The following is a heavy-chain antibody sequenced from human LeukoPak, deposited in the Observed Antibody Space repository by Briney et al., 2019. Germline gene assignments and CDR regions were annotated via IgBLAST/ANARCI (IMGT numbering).Heavy chain of an antibody. CDR1: GFTFSTYS. D-gene: IGHD3-10*01. CDR2: ISSGSGYI. J-gene: IGHJ4*02. V-gene: IGHV3-21*04. CDR3: AKWAYGSGTLVDY. Sequence: GGSLRLSCAASGFTFSTYSMNWVRQAPGKGLEWVSSISSGSGYIYYADSVKGRFTISRDNAKNTLYLQMNSLRAEDTAVYYCAKWAYGSGTLVDYWGQGTLVTVSS.